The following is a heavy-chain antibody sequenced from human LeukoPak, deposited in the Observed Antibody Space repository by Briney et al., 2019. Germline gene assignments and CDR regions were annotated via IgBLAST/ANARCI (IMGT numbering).Heavy chain of an antibody. CDR3: AKDRRSLSLAVAGTVIGY. V-gene: IGHV3-30*04. CDR1: GFTFSSYA. Sequence: PGRSLRLSCAASGFTFSSYAMHWVRQAPGKGLEWVAVISYDGSNKYYADSVKGRFTISRDNSKNTLYLQMNSLRAEDTAVYYCAKDRRSLSLAVAGTVIGYWGQGTLVTVSS. J-gene: IGHJ4*02. CDR2: ISYDGSNK. D-gene: IGHD6-19*01.